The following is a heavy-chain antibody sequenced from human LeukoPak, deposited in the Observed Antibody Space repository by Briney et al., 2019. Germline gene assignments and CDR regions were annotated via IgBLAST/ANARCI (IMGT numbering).Heavy chain of an antibody. CDR2: IYHSGST. CDR1: GGSISSSNW. J-gene: IGHJ6*02. CDR3: ARHHRVGTTYYYYYGMDV. Sequence: SGTLSLTCAVSGGSISSSNWWSWVRQPPGKGLEWIGEIYHSGSTNYNPSLKSRVTISVDTSKNQFSLRLSSVTAADTAVYYCARHHRVGTTYYYYYGMDVWGQGTTVTVSS. V-gene: IGHV4-4*02. D-gene: IGHD1-26*01.